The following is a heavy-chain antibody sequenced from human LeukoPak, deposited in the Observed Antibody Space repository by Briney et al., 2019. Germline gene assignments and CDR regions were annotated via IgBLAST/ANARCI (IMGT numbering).Heavy chain of an antibody. CDR3: ARDGGDYYDSSGYWGAFDI. D-gene: IGHD3-22*01. CDR1: GGSISSYY. V-gene: IGHV4-59*01. Sequence: SETLSLTCTVSGGSISSYYWSWIRQPPGKGLEWIGYIHYSGSTNYNPSLKSRVTISVDTSKNQFSLKLSSVTAADTAVYYCARDGGDYYDSSGYWGAFDIWGQGTMVTVSS. CDR2: IHYSGST. J-gene: IGHJ3*02.